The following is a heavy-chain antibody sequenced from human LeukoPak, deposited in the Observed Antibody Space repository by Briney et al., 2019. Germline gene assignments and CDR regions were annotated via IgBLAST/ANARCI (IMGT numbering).Heavy chain of an antibody. J-gene: IGHJ3*02. Sequence: GGSLRLSCAASGFTFSSYAMSWVRQTPGQGLEWVANINVDGTAEYYVDSVKGRFTISRDNAKNSLYLQMNSLRAEDTAVYYCARDPYRFAFDIWGQGTVVLVSS. CDR2: INVDGTAE. CDR1: GFTFSSYA. D-gene: IGHD1-26*01. CDR3: ARDPYRFAFDI. V-gene: IGHV3-7*03.